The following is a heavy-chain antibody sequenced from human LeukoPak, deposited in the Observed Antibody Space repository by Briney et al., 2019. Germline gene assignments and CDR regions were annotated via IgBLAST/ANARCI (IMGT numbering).Heavy chain of an antibody. CDR2: IHYTGST. Sequence: PSETLSLTCTVSGGSISNYYWSWIRQPPGKGLEWIGYIHYTGSTNYNPSLKSRVIISADTSKNQFSLKLSSVTAADTAVYYCARHYCSGDSCCYFDYWGQGTLVTVSS. V-gene: IGHV4-59*01. D-gene: IGHD2-15*01. CDR3: ARHYCSGDSCCYFDY. J-gene: IGHJ4*02. CDR1: GGSISNYY.